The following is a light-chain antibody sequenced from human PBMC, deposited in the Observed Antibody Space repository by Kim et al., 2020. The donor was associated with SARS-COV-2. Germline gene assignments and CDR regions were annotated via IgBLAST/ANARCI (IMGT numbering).Light chain of an antibody. Sequence: GQSVTISCTGTSSDVGGYNYVSWYQQHPGKAPKLMTYDVTKRPAGVPDRFSGSKSGNTASLTISGLQTEDEADYYCCSYAGSYTLVFGGGTQLTVL. CDR1: SSDVGGYNY. CDR2: DVT. CDR3: CSYAGSYTLV. V-gene: IGLV2-11*03. J-gene: IGLJ3*02.